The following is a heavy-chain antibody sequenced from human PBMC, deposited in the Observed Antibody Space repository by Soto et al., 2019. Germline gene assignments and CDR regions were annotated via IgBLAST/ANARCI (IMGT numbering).Heavy chain of an antibody. D-gene: IGHD2-21*01. CDR1: GFTFSNYA. V-gene: IGHV3-30-3*01. Sequence: QVQLVESGGGVVQPGRSLRLSCAASGFTFSNYAMHWVRQAPGKGLEWVAAILSDEINKYSADSVKGRFTISRANSKNTLYLQINGLRPEVTAGYYCTIRVTSGEVEAFAIRGQGTMVTVPS. CDR2: ILSDEINK. J-gene: IGHJ3*02. CDR3: TIRVTSGEVEAFAI.